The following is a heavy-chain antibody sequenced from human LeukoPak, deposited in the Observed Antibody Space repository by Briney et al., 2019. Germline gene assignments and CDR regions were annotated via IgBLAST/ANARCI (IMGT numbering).Heavy chain of an antibody. J-gene: IGHJ4*02. Sequence: PGGSLRLSCAASGFTVSSNYMSWVRQAPGKGLEWVSVIYSGGSTYYADSVKGRFTISRDNSKNTLYLQMNSLRAEDTAVYYCAKTRGYCSGGTCYQDYWGQGTLVTVSS. CDR3: AKTRGYCSGGTCYQDY. CDR1: GFTVSSNY. D-gene: IGHD2-15*01. CDR2: IYSGGST. V-gene: IGHV3-53*01.